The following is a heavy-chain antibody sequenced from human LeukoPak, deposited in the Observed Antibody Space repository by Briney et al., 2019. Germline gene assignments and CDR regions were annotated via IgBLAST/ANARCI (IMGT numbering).Heavy chain of an antibody. CDR1: GYTFTSYG. V-gene: IGHV1-18*01. Sequence: ASVEVSCKASGYTFTSYGISWVRQAPGQGLEWMGWISAYNGNTNYAQKLQGRVTMTTDTSTSTTYMELRSLRSDDTAVYYCARNRWLQLPIDYWGQGTLVTVSS. CDR3: ARNRWLQLPIDY. J-gene: IGHJ4*02. D-gene: IGHD5-24*01. CDR2: ISAYNGNT.